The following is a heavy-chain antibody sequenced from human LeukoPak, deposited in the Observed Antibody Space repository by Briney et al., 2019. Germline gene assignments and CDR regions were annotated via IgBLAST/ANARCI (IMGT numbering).Heavy chain of an antibody. CDR1: GGSISVYY. J-gene: IGHJ4*02. D-gene: IGHD3-3*01. CDR2: VIYSGVT. V-gene: IGHV4-59*01. Sequence: SETLSLTCTVSGGSISVYYWSWIRQLPGKGLEWIGYVIYSGVTKYNPSLKRRVTISVDTSRNHFSLELTSVTAADTAVYYCARSAFFDFWSGFDNWGQGTLVTVSS. CDR3: ARSAFFDFWSGFDN.